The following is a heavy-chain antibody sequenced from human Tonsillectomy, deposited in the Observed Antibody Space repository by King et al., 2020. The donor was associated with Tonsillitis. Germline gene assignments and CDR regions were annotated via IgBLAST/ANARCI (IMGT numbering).Heavy chain of an antibody. CDR2: ISSSSSYI. J-gene: IGHJ4*02. CDR3: ARDLAMAPFDY. CDR1: GFTFSSYT. V-gene: IGHV3-21*01. Sequence: QLVQSGGGLVKPGGSLRLSCAASGFTFSSYTMNWVRQAPGKGLEWVSSISSSSSYIYYADSVKGRFTISRDKAKNSLYLQMNSLRAEDTAVYYCARDLAMAPFDYWGQGTLVTVSS. D-gene: IGHD5-18*01.